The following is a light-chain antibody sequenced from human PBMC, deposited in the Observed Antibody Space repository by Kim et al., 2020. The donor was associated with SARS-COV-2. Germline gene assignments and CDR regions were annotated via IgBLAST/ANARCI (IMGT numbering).Light chain of an antibody. CDR3: QAWDSSTGVV. J-gene: IGLJ2*01. V-gene: IGLV3-1*01. CDR2: QDS. CDR1: KLGDKY. Sequence: SYELTQPPSVSVSPGQTASITCSGDKLGDKYACWYQQKPGQSPVLVIYQDSKRPSGIPERFSGSNSGNTATLTISGTQAMDEADYYCQAWDSSTGVVFGGGTHLT.